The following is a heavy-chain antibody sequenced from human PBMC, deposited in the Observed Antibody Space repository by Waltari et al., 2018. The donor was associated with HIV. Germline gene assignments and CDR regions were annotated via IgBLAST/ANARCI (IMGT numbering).Heavy chain of an antibody. CDR1: DGSIDRSSYY. Sequence: QLQLQESGPGLVKPSETLSLTCTVSDGSIDRSSYYWGWIRQPPGKGLGWIESIYYSGSTSQNPSLKSRFTISVDTSKNRFSLKLSSVTAADTAVYYCARHVGGYDSSGYFPYYFDYWGQGALVTVSS. CDR3: ARHVGGYDSSGYFPYYFDY. D-gene: IGHD3-22*01. J-gene: IGHJ4*02. V-gene: IGHV4-39*01. CDR2: IYYSGST.